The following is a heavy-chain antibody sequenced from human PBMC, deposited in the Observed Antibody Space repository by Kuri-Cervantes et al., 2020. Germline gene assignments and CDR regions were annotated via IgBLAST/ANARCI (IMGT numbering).Heavy chain of an antibody. CDR1: GFTSSDYY. V-gene: IGHV3-30*03. CDR2: ISYDGSNH. D-gene: IGHD6-13*01. CDR3: ATMSGSWRKGWFAP. J-gene: IGHJ5*02. Sequence: GGSLRLSCAASGFTSSDYYMDWVRQAPGKGLECVAAISYDGSNHYYADSVKGRFTISRDNSQNTLFLQMNSLRTDDTAVYFCATMSGSWRKGWFAPWGQGTLVTVSS.